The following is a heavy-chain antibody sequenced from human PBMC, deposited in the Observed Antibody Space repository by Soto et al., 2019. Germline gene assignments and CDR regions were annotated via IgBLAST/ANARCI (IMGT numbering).Heavy chain of an antibody. Sequence: TLSLTCTVSGGSISSGDYYWSWIRQPPGKGLEWIGYIYYSGSTYYNPSLKSRVTISVDTSKNQFSLKLSSVTAADTAVYYCARGIKNSSGWSGAFDIWGQGTMVTV. D-gene: IGHD6-19*01. J-gene: IGHJ3*02. CDR3: ARGIKNSSGWSGAFDI. CDR2: IYYSGST. V-gene: IGHV4-30-4*01. CDR1: GGSISSGDYY.